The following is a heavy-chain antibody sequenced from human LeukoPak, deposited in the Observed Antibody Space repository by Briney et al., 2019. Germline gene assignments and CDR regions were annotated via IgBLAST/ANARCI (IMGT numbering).Heavy chain of an antibody. V-gene: IGHV4-59*08. Sequence: SETLSLICTVSGDSVGRDFWSWIRQPPGKGLEWVGYVYSSGTTNYSPSLKSRVTISLDTSNSEVSLELSSVTAADTAVYYCARHGKTWFGEYPRPYKWFDLWGQGTLVSVSS. CDR3: ARHGKTWFGEYPRPYKWFDL. J-gene: IGHJ5*02. CDR2: VYSSGTT. CDR1: GDSVGRDF. D-gene: IGHD3-10*01.